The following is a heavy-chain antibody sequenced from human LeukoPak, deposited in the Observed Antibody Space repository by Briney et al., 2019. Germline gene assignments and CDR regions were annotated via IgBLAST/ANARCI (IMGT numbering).Heavy chain of an antibody. D-gene: IGHD4-17*01. CDR1: GFTFSYFW. CDR2: TNTDGSYS. V-gene: IGHV3-74*01. CDR3: ARDFDGPRASDY. J-gene: IGHJ4*02. Sequence: EGSPRLSCAASGFTFSYFWMHWFRQTPGKGLVWVSCTNTDGSYSSYADSVKGRFTISRDNVRNTLYLQMSSLRAQDSAVYYCARDFDGPRASDYWGQGISVTVSS.